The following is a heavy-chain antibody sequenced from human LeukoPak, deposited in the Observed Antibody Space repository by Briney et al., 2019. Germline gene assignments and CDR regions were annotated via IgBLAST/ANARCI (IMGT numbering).Heavy chain of an antibody. CDR2: IYISGST. V-gene: IGHV4-4*07. J-gene: IGHJ4*02. Sequence: SETLSLTCTVSGGSISSYYWSWIRQPAGKGLEWIGRIYISGSTNYNPSLKSRVTMSVDTSKNQFSLKLSSVTAADTAVYYCARERGVPAALGAYYFDYWGQGTLVTVSS. CDR3: ARERGVPAALGAYYFDY. D-gene: IGHD2-2*01. CDR1: GGSISSYY.